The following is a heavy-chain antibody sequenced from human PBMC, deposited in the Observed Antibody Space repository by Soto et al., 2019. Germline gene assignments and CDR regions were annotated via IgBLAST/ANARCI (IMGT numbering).Heavy chain of an antibody. CDR2: IYWDDDK. V-gene: IGHV2-5*02. J-gene: IGHJ4*02. Sequence: QITLKESGPPLVKPTQTLTLTCTFSGFSLSTSGVGVGWIRQPPGKALEWLALIYWDDDKRYSPSLKSRLTITKDTSKNQVVLTMTNMDPVDTATYYCARLKQQPDFDYWGQGTLVTVSS. CDR1: GFSLSTSGVG. CDR3: ARLKQQPDFDY. D-gene: IGHD6-13*01.